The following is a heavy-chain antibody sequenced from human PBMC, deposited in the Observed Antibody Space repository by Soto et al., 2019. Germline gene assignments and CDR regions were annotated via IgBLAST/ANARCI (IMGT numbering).Heavy chain of an antibody. CDR3: ARVVASSSWYPNYYYYGMDV. D-gene: IGHD6-13*01. Sequence: PGGSLRLSCAASGFTFSSYAMHWVRQAPGKGLEWVAVISYDGSNKYYADSVKGRFTISRDNSKNTLYLQMNSLRDEDTAVYYCARVVASSSWYPNYYYYGMDVWGQGTTVTVSS. CDR2: ISYDGSNK. V-gene: IGHV3-30-3*01. CDR1: GFTFSSYA. J-gene: IGHJ6*02.